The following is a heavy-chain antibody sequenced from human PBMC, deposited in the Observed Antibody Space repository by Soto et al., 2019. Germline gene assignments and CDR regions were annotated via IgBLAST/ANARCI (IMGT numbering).Heavy chain of an antibody. Sequence: QVQLQESGPGLVKPSQTLSLTCSVSCDSISGGYYWIWIRQHPGKGLERIGYVSPIGTPYYSPSLSGRVSISMPPSKNHLSREVRSVSAADTAVYYCARDRGAYGMDVLGQGTTVTVSS. CDR1: CDSISGGYY. CDR3: ARDRGAYGMDV. CDR2: VSPIGTP. J-gene: IGHJ6*02. V-gene: IGHV4-31*03.